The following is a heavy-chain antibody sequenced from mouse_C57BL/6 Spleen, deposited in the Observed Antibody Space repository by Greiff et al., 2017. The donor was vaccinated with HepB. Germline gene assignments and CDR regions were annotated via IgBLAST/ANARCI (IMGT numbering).Heavy chain of an antibody. CDR1: GYTFTDYN. Sequence: EVQLQQSGPELVKPGASVKIPCKASGYTFTDYNMDWVKQSHGKSLEWIGDINPNNGGTIYNQKFKGKATLTVDKSSSTAYMELRSLTSEDTAVYYCARYYSNYENWYFDVWGTGTTVTVSS. J-gene: IGHJ1*03. CDR3: ARYYSNYENWYFDV. D-gene: IGHD2-5*01. V-gene: IGHV1-18*01. CDR2: INPNNGGT.